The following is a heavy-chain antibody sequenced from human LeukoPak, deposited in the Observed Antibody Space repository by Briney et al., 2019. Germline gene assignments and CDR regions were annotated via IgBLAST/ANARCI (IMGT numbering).Heavy chain of an antibody. V-gene: IGHV1-18*01. CDR3: ARVNVVSTMLVVAADYFYGMDV. J-gene: IGHJ6*02. D-gene: IGHD3-22*01. CDR1: GYTFTDYA. CDR2: ISGNNDNT. Sequence: ASVKVSCKASGYTFTDYAISWVRQAPGQGLQWMGWISGNNDNTKYAQKFQGRVTMTTDTSTSTAYMELRSLRSDDTAVYYCARVNVVSTMLVVAADYFYGMDVWGQGTTVTVSS.